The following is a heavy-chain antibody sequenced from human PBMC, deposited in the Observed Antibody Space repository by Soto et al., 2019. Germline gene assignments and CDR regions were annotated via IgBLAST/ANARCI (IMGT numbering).Heavy chain of an antibody. Sequence: TSETLSLTCTVSGGSISSSSYYWGWIRQPPGKGLEWIGSIYYRGNTYYNPSLKSRVTISVDTSKNQFSLKLSSVTAADTAVYYCARGFSGGDADWFDPWGQGTLVNVSS. J-gene: IGHJ5*02. CDR1: GGSISSSSYY. CDR2: IYYRGNT. CDR3: ARGFSGGDADWFDP. V-gene: IGHV4-39*01. D-gene: IGHD2-21*02.